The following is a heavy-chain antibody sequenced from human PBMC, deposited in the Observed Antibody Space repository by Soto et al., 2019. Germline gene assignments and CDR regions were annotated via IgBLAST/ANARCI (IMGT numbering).Heavy chain of an antibody. J-gene: IGHJ5*02. D-gene: IGHD5-12*01. V-gene: IGHV3-15*04. CDR2: IESKTDGGTS. CDR3: TNLWTWDRGYDLDP. Sequence: GGSLRLSCAASGFTFSGAWMSWVRQAPGKGLEWVGRIESKTDGGTSNYAAPVKGRFTISRDDSKSTVYLQMNSLEIEDTGVYYCTNLWTWDRGYDLDPWGQGTLVTVSS. CDR1: GFTFSGAW.